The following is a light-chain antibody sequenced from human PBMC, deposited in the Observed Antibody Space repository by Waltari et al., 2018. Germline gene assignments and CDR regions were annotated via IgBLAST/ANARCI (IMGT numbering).Light chain of an antibody. J-gene: IGKJ1*01. Sequence: EVVMTQSPGTLSVSPGESATLSCRASQNVNTHLDWYQQKPGQAPRLLIYAAYTRATGVPARFSGSGSGTDFTLTISSLQSEDFALYYCQQYNDWPRTLGLGTKVEI. CDR1: QNVNTH. V-gene: IGKV3-15*01. CDR2: AAY. CDR3: QQYNDWPRT.